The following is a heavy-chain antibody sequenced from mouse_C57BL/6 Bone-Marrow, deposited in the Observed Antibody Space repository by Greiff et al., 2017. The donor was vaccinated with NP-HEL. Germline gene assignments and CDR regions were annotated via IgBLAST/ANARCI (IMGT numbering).Heavy chain of an antibody. CDR2: IWWDDDK. J-gene: IGHJ1*03. CDR3: ARIARVVATWYWYFDV. CDR1: GFSLSTFGMG. Sequence: QVTLKESGPGILQPSQTLSLTCSFSGFSLSTFGMGVGWIRQPSGKGLEWLAHIWWDDDKYYNPALKSRLTISKDTSKNQVFLKIANVDTADTATYYCARIARVVATWYWYFDVWGTGTTVTVSS. D-gene: IGHD1-1*01. V-gene: IGHV8-8*01.